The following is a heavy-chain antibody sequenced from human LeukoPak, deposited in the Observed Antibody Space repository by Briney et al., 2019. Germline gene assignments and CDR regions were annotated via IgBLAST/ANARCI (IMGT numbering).Heavy chain of an antibody. CDR1: GFTFNNYA. V-gene: IGHV3-23*01. Sequence: TGGSLRLSCAASGFTFNNYAMSWVRQAPGKGLEWVSAISGGGGSTFSADPVKGRFTISRDNSKNTLSLQMNSLRAEDAGVYYCAKDANYGSGSSFEYWGQGTLVTVSS. CDR2: ISGGGGST. D-gene: IGHD3-10*01. CDR3: AKDANYGSGSSFEY. J-gene: IGHJ4*02.